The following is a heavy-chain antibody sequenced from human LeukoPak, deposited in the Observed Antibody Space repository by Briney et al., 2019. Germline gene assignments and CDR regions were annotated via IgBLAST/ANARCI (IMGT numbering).Heavy chain of an antibody. Sequence: ASVKVSCKASGYTFTSYDINWVQQATGQGLEWMGWMNPNSGNTGYAQKFQGRVTMTRNTSISTAYMELSSLRSEDTAVYYCARDLQLFGVAGRKAFDIWGQGTMVTVSS. J-gene: IGHJ3*02. CDR2: MNPNSGNT. CDR3: ARDLQLFGVAGRKAFDI. D-gene: IGHD3-3*01. V-gene: IGHV1-8*01. CDR1: GYTFTSYD.